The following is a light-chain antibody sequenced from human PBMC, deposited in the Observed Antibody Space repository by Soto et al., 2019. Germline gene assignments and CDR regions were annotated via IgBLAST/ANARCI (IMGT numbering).Light chain of an antibody. J-gene: IGLJ1*01. CDR3: CSSAGSSTFLYV. V-gene: IGLV2-23*03. CDR2: EGS. CDR1: SSDVGSYNL. Sequence: QSVLTQPASVSGSPGQSITISCTGISSDVGSYNLVSWYQQHPGKAPKLMIYEGSKRPSGVSDRFSGSKSGNTASLTISGLKAEDEADYYCCSSAGSSTFLYVFGTGTKVTVL.